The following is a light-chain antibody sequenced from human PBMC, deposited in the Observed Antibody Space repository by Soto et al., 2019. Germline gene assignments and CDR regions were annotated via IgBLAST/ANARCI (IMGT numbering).Light chain of an antibody. CDR1: SSYVGSYTL. J-gene: IGLJ1*01. CDR2: EIS. CDR3: CSYSRSTTFV. V-gene: IGLV2-23*02. Sequence: QSVLAQPASVSGSPGQSITISCTGTSSYVGSYTLVSWYQQHPRKAPKLMIYEISKRPSGVSDRFSGSRSGNTASLTVSGLQAEDEADYYCCSYSRSTTFVFGTGTKVTVL.